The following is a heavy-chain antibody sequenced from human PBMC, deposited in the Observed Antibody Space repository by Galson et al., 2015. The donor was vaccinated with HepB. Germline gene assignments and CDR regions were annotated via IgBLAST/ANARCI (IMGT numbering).Heavy chain of an antibody. CDR3: AITSGWTTSSSSQNWFFPL. D-gene: IGHD6-19*01. CDR2: IIPIYETT. CDR1: GGTFSRYA. V-gene: IGHV1-69*06. J-gene: IGHJ2*01. Sequence: SVKVSCKASGGTFSRYAFSWVRQVPGQGLEWMGGIIPIYETTKYVQRFQGRVTITADKSTSTAYMELSSLISEDTAIYYCAITSGWTTSSSSQNWFFPLWGRGTLVTVSS.